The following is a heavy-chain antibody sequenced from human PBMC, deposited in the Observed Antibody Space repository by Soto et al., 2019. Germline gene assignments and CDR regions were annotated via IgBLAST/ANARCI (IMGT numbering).Heavy chain of an antibody. CDR3: VTDRDPYGSSLYWLDS. J-gene: IGHJ5*01. V-gene: IGHV3-11*06. CDR2: ISSQSHFT. D-gene: IGHD6-13*01. Sequence: VGSLRLSCEASGFTFSDYYMSWIRQAPGKGLEWVSYISSQSHFTRYADSVKGRFTISRDNAKNSLYLQMNSLRAEYSAVYYCVTDRDPYGSSLYWLDSWGQGTLVTVSS. CDR1: GFTFSDYY.